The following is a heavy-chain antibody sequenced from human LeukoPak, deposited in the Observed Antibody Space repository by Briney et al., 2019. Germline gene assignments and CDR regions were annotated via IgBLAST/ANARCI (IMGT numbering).Heavy chain of an antibody. Sequence: PSETLSLTCPVSGCSISSYYWSWIRQPPGKGLAWIGYISYSGSNNYNPSLKSRVTISVDTSKNQSSLKLSSVTAADTAVYYCARPREEKLASPFDYWGQGTLVTVSS. CDR2: ISYSGSN. V-gene: IGHV4-59*01. CDR1: GCSISSYY. CDR3: ARPREEKLASPFDY. J-gene: IGHJ4*02.